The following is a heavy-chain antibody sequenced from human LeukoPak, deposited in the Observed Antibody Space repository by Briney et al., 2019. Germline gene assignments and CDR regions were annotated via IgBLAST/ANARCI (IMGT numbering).Heavy chain of an antibody. J-gene: IGHJ4*02. Sequence: PGGSLRLSCAASGFTFSSYAMSWVRQAPGKGLEWVSAISGSGGSTYYADSVKGRFTISRDNSKNTLYLNMNSLRAEDPAVYYCAKRGEGYCSSTSCFGYWGQGTLVTVSS. V-gene: IGHV3-23*01. D-gene: IGHD2-2*01. CDR1: GFTFSSYA. CDR2: ISGSGGST. CDR3: AKRGEGYCSSTSCFGY.